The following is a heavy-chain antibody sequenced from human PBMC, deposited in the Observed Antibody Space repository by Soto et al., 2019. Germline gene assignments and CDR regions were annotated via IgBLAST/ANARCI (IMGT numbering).Heavy chain of an antibody. CDR2: IYWDDDK. CDR3: AQKIYYEFLTGYYIDY. D-gene: IGHD3-9*01. V-gene: IGHV2-5*02. J-gene: IGHJ4*02. CDR1: GFSLSTSGVG. Sequence: QITLKESGPTLVKPTQTLTLTCTFSGFSLSTSGVGVGWIRQPPGKALEWLALIYWDDDKRYSPSLKSRLTIPKETPKNQVVLTMTNMDPVDTAPYYRAQKIYYEFLTGYYIDYWGQGTLVPVSS.